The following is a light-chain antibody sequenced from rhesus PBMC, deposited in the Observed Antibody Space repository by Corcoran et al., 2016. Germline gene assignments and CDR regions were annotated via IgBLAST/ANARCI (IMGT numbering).Light chain of an antibody. J-gene: IGKJ4*01. CDR1: KSLWDSEYGDTF. Sequence: DIVRTQTPLSLPVTLGEPACMSCRSSKSLWDSEYGDTFLEWYLQRPRQSPQRFLYDLSTRDSGVPDRFSGTGSDTDFTLKISSVQPEDVAIYYCMHALGFPPTFGGGTKVGLK. CDR3: MHALGFPPT. CDR2: DLS. V-gene: IGKV2-104*01.